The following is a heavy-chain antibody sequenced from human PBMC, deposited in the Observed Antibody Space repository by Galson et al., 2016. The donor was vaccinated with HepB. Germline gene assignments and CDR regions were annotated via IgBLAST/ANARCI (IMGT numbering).Heavy chain of an antibody. CDR2: IHDSGNT. J-gene: IGHJ6*02. CDR1: SDPVTSGTYY. CDR3: AGDEGFYNGMDV. D-gene: IGHD2-2*02. Sequence: TLSLTCTVSSDPVTSGTYYWSWVRQSPGKGLDWIGYIHDSGNTNYNPSIKSRVTISRDTSKNQFFLELTSVTAADTAVYYCAGDEGFYNGMDVWGQGTTVTVSS. V-gene: IGHV4-61*01.